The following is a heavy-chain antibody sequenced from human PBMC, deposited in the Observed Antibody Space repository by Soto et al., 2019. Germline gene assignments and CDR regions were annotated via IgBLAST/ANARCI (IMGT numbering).Heavy chain of an antibody. J-gene: IGHJ4*02. Sequence: RGESLKISCKGSGYSFAGYWITWVRQKPGKGLEWMGRIDPSDSQTYYSPSFRGHVTISVTKSITTVFLQWCSLRASDTAMYYCARQIYDSDTGPNFQYYFDSWGQGTPVTVSS. CDR1: GYSFAGYW. D-gene: IGHD3-22*01. CDR2: IDPSDSQT. V-gene: IGHV5-10-1*01. CDR3: ARQIYDSDTGPNFQYYFDS.